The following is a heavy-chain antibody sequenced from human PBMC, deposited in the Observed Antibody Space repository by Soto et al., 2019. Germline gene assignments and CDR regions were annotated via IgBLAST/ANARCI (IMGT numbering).Heavy chain of an antibody. Sequence: GESLKISCNGSGYSFTSYWISWVRQMPGKGLEWMGRIDPSDSYTNYSPSFQGHVTISADKSISTAYLQWSSLKASDTAMYYCARSPTLAVAGTGYNWFDPWGQGTLVTVSS. J-gene: IGHJ5*02. CDR1: GYSFTSYW. CDR3: ARSPTLAVAGTGYNWFDP. CDR2: IDPSDSYT. V-gene: IGHV5-10-1*01. D-gene: IGHD6-19*01.